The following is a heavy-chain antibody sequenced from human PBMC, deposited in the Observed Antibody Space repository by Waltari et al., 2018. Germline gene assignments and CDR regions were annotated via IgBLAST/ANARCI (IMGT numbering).Heavy chain of an antibody. D-gene: IGHD6-19*01. V-gene: IGHV3-53*01. CDR2: IYSGGST. CDR1: GFTVSSNY. J-gene: IGHJ4*02. CDR3: ASSVAGTLGLDY. Sequence: EVQLVESGGGLIQPGGSLRLSCAASGFTVSSNYMSWVRQAPGKGREWFSVIYSGGSTYYADSVKGRFTISRDNSKNTLYLQMNSLRAEDTAVYYCASSVAGTLGLDYWGQGTLVTVSS.